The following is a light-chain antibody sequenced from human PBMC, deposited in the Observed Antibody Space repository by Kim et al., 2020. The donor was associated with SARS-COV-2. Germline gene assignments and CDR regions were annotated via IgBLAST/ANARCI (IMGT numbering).Light chain of an antibody. Sequence: ALGRTARITCAGNNIGSKNVHWYQQKPGQAPVVVIYRDSDRPSGIPERFSGSNSGNTATLTISRAQAGDEADYYCQVWDSSTYVFGTGTKVTVL. J-gene: IGLJ1*01. CDR3: QVWDSSTYV. V-gene: IGLV3-9*01. CDR1: NIGSKN. CDR2: RDS.